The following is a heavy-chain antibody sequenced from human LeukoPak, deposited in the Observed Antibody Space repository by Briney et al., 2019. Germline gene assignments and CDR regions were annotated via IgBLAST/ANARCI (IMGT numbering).Heavy chain of an antibody. CDR2: IYYSGST. CDR3: ARVSVEMATTDY. CDR1: GGSISSYY. D-gene: IGHD5-24*01. J-gene: IGHJ4*02. V-gene: IGHV4-59*01. Sequence: SETLSLTCTVSGGSISSYYWSWIRQPPGQGLEWIGYIYYSGSTNYNPSLKSRVTISVDTSKNQFSLKLSSVTAADTAVYYCARVSVEMATTDYWGQGTLVTVSS.